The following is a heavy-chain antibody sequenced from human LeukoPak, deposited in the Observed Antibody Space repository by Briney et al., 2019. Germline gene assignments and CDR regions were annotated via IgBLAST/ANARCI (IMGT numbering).Heavy chain of an antibody. J-gene: IGHJ3*02. Sequence: ASVKVSCKASGYTFTSYAMNWVRQAPGQGLEWMGWINTNTGNPTYAQGFTGRFAFSLDTSVSTAYLQISSLKAEDTAVYYCARFPIVVVPAATPMGAFDIWGQGTMVTVSS. V-gene: IGHV7-4-1*02. D-gene: IGHD2-2*01. CDR3: ARFPIVVVPAATPMGAFDI. CDR2: INTNTGNP. CDR1: GYTFTSYA.